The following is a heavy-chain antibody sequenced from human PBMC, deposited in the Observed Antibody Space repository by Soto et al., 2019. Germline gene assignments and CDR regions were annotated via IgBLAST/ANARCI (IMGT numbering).Heavy chain of an antibody. CDR3: ARGPYYDLIWNYYYMDV. V-gene: IGHV4-59*08. Sequence: QVQLQESGPGLVKPSETLSLSCRVSGGSISGHYWSWVRQTPGKGLEWIGYMYYSGSTNYNPSLKSRVTISVDTAKNHFSLRLNSVTAADTAVYYCARGPYYDLIWNYYYMDVWGKGTTVTVSS. CDR1: GGSISGHY. D-gene: IGHD3-16*01. J-gene: IGHJ6*03. CDR2: MYYSGST.